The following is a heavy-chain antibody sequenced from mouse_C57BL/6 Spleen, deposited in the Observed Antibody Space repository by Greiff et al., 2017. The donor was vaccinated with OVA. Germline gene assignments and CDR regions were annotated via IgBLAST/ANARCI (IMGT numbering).Heavy chain of an antibody. D-gene: IGHD2-5*01. J-gene: IGHJ3*01. CDR2: ISDGGSYT. Sequence: EVRVEESGGGLVKPGGSLKLSCAASGFTFSSYAMSWVRQTPEKRLEWVATISDGGSYTYYPDNVKGRFTISRDNAKNNLYLQMSHLKSEDTAMYYCARDNYSNYGAYWGQGTLVTVSA. CDR1: GFTFSSYA. CDR3: ARDNYSNYGAY. V-gene: IGHV5-4*01.